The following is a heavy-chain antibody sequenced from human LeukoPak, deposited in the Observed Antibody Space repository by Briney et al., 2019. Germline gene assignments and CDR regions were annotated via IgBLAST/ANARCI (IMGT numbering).Heavy chain of an antibody. CDR3: ARGPYYDSSGYYYEGGY. CDR1: GYSFTSYW. J-gene: IGHJ4*02. CDR2: VYPGDSDT. Sequence: GASVKISCKGSGYSFTSYWIGWVRQMPGKGLEWMGIVYPGDSDTRYSPSFQGQVTISADKSVSTAYLQWSSLKASDTAMYYCARGPYYDSSGYYYEGGYWGQGTLVTVSS. D-gene: IGHD3-22*01. V-gene: IGHV5-51*01.